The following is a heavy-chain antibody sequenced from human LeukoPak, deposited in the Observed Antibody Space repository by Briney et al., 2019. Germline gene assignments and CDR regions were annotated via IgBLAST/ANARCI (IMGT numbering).Heavy chain of an antibody. V-gene: IGHV3-21*01. Sequence: GGSLRLSCAASGFTFSSYSMNWVRQAPGKGLDWVSSISSSSSYIYYADSVKGRFTISRDNAKNSLYLQMNSLRAEDTAVYYCARDHNRYSSGWVPDYWGQGTLVTVSS. CDR2: ISSSSSYI. J-gene: IGHJ4*02. D-gene: IGHD6-19*01. CDR1: GFTFSSYS. CDR3: ARDHNRYSSGWVPDY.